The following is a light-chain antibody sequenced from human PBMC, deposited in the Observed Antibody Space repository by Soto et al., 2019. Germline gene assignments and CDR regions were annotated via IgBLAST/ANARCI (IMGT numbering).Light chain of an antibody. CDR2: GAS. Sequence: EIVMTQSPATLSLSPGERATLSCRASQSVSSNLAWYQQKPGQAPRLLIYGASTRATGIPARFSGSGSGTEFTLTISRLQAEDFATYYCQQLSTYPSTFGGGTKVDIK. V-gene: IGKV3-15*01. CDR1: QSVSSN. CDR3: QQLSTYPST. J-gene: IGKJ4*01.